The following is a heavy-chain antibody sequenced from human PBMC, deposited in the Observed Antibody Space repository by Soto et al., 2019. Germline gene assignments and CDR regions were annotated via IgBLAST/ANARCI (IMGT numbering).Heavy chain of an antibody. CDR2: ISYSGTT. Sequence: PSETLSLTCTVSGDSISSNNNYWSWIRQPPGEGLEWIGFISYSGTTSYSPSLKSRVAISLDTSKNQFSLSLSSVTAADTAVYYGARSRGYGDFDIWGQGTMVTVSS. CDR1: GDSISSNNNY. CDR3: ARSRGYGDFDI. D-gene: IGHD4-17*01. V-gene: IGHV4-30-4*01. J-gene: IGHJ3*02.